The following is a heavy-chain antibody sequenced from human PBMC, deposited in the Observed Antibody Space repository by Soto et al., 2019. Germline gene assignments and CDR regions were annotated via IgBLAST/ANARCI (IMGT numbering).Heavy chain of an antibody. CDR1: GFTFSSYG. Sequence: QVQLVESGGGVVQPGRSLRLSCAASGFTFSSYGMHWVRQAPGKGRAWVAVIWYDGSNKYYADSVKGRFTISRDNSKNKLYLQMNNLRAEDQGVYYCARETGGDSSGWYLDYWGQGTLVTVSS. D-gene: IGHD6-19*01. V-gene: IGHV3-33*01. J-gene: IGHJ4*02. CDR2: IWYDGSNK. CDR3: ARETGGDSSGWYLDY.